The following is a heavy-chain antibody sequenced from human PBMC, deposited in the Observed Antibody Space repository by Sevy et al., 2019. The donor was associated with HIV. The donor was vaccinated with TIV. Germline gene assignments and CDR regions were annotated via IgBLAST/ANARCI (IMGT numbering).Heavy chain of an antibody. CDR1: GFSFSYYG. V-gene: IGHV3-30*18. CDR3: ANAYSGSYSHSYLYALDV. Sequence: GGSLRLSCIGSGFSFSYYGIHWVRQAPGKGLDWVALISHDGINEYYADSVKGRFTISRDNSKNTVYLEMNSLRNEETAIYFWANAYSGSYSHSYLYALDVWGQGTTVTVSS. J-gene: IGHJ6*02. CDR2: ISHDGINE. D-gene: IGHD1-26*01.